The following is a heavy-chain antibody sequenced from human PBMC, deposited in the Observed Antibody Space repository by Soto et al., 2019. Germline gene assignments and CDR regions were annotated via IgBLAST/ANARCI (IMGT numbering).Heavy chain of an antibody. Sequence: QVQLQESGPGLVKPSGTLSLTCAVSGGSISSSNWWSWVRQPPGKGLEWIGEIYHSGSTNYNPSLKSRVTISVDKANNQFSLKLSSVTAADTAVYYCARVVGGYYYGMDVWGQGTTVTVSS. V-gene: IGHV4-4*02. D-gene: IGHD2-2*01. J-gene: IGHJ6*02. CDR2: IYHSGST. CDR3: ARVVGGYYYGMDV. CDR1: GGSISSSNW.